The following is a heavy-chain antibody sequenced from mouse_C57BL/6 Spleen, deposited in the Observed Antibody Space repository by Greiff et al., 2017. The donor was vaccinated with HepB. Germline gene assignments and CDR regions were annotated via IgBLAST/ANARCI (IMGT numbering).Heavy chain of an antibody. V-gene: IGHV4-1*01. CDR1: GIDFSRYW. D-gene: IGHD2-13*01. CDR2: INPDSSTI. CDR3: AGPGGDWGFAY. Sequence: AAGGIDFSRYWMSWVRRARGKGLEWIGEINPDSSTINYAPSLKDKFIISRDNAKNTLYLQMSKVRSEDTALYYCAGPGGDWGFAYWGQGTLVTVSA. J-gene: IGHJ3*01.